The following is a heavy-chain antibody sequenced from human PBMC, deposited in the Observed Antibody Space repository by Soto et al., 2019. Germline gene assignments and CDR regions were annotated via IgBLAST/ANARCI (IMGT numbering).Heavy chain of an antibody. V-gene: IGHV3-23*01. CDR1: GFTFSSYA. Sequence: GGSLRLSCAASGFTFSSYAMSWVRQAPGKGLEWVSAISGSGGSTYYADSVKGRFTISRDNSKNTLYLQMNSLRAEDTAVYYCAKDRVTTVPIPNHPHAFDIWGQGTMVTVSS. J-gene: IGHJ3*02. CDR3: AKDRVTTVPIPNHPHAFDI. D-gene: IGHD4-17*01. CDR2: ISGSGGST.